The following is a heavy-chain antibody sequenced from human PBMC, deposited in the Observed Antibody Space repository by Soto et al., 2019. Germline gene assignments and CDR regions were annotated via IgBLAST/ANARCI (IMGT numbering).Heavy chain of an antibody. CDR1: AFSRSTSGVG. D-gene: IGHD2-21*01. V-gene: IGHV2-5*02. CDR3: ARLVAAGITYYFDS. J-gene: IGHJ4*02. Sequence: QITLKEPGPTLVKPTQTLTLTFTFSAFSRSTSGVGLDWIRQPTGKALEWLTFIYWDDDKRSSPSLKSRLTITKYTSKNQVVLTMTTMYPVDTATYYCARLVAAGITYYFDSWCQGSLVSVSS. CDR2: IYWDDDK.